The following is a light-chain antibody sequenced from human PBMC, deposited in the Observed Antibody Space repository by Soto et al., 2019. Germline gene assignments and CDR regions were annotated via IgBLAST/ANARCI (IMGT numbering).Light chain of an antibody. CDR3: QTWGTGPFV. CDR2: LNSDGSH. CDR1: SGHSSYA. V-gene: IGLV4-69*01. Sequence: QTAVTQSPSASASLGASVKLTCTLSSGHSSYAIAWHQQQPEKGPRYLMKLNSDGSHSKGDGIPDRFSGSSSGAERYLTISSLQSEDEADYYCQTWGTGPFVFGTGTKLTVL. J-gene: IGLJ1*01.